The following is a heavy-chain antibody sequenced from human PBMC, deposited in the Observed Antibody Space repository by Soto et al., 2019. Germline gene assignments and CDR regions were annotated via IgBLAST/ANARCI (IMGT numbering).Heavy chain of an antibody. CDR2: INHSGST. V-gene: IGHV4-34*01. CDR1: GGYLNGYY. D-gene: IGHD3-10*01. CDR3: ARGVTMVRGPFHYYGMDV. J-gene: IGHJ6*02. Sequence: SETLSGTCAVYGGYLNGYYWSKNRQPPGNGLQTIGEINHSGSTNYNPSRKSRVSISVDTSKYQFYLKLSSVTAADTAVYYCARGVTMVRGPFHYYGMDVWGQGTTVTVSS.